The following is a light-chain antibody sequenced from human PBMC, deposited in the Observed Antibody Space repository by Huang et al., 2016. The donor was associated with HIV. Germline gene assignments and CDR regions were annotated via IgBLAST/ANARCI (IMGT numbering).Light chain of an antibody. Sequence: DLVMTQSPLSLPVTPGEPASISCRSSQSLLHSDGYNYLDWYLQKPGQSPQLLIYLGSNRASGVSDRFSGSGSGTDFTLKISSVEAEDVGVYYCMQTLQTPLTFGPGTKVDIK. V-gene: IGKV2-28*01. CDR2: LGS. CDR1: QSLLHSDGYNY. J-gene: IGKJ3*01. CDR3: MQTLQTPLT.